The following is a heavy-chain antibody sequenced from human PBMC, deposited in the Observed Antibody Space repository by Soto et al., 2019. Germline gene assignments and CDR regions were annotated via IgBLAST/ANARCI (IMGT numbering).Heavy chain of an antibody. V-gene: IGHV1-69*01. J-gene: IGHJ4*02. CDR1: GGLFSSDP. CDR2: IIPVFQTA. Sequence: QEQLVQSGAEVKKPGSSVKVSCKASGGLFSSDPISWVRQVPGQGLEWMGGIIPVFQTAYYTQRFQGRVTITAEESTNTAYMELSCLRSEDTAIYYCARGGSGYTWFNEFWGQGTLVPVSS. D-gene: IGHD3-22*01. CDR3: ARGGSGYTWFNEF.